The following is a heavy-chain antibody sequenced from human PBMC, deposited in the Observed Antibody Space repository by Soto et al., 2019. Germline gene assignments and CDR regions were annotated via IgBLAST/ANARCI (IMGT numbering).Heavy chain of an antibody. Sequence: QVQLVESGGGVVQPGRSLRLSCAASGFTFSSYAMHWVRQAPGKGLEWVAVISYDGSNKYYADSVKGRFTISRDNSKNTLYLQMNSLRAEDTAVYYCAREGFRGYGDYVGKGWFDPWGQGTLVTVSS. V-gene: IGHV3-30-3*01. CDR1: GFTFSSYA. CDR2: ISYDGSNK. J-gene: IGHJ5*02. D-gene: IGHD4-17*01. CDR3: AREGFRGYGDYVGKGWFDP.